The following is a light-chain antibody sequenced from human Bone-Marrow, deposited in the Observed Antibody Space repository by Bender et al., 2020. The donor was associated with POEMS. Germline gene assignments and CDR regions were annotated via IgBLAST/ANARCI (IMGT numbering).Light chain of an antibody. J-gene: IGLJ3*02. V-gene: IGLV2-23*01. CDR3: CSYAGSTTWV. Sequence: QSVLTQPPSASGSPGQSITISCSGTSSDVGNYNFVSWYQQHPGKAPKLMIYEGSKRPSGVSNRFSGSKSGNTASLTIAGLQAEDEADYYCCSYAGSTTWVFGGGTKLTVL. CDR1: SSDVGNYNF. CDR2: EGS.